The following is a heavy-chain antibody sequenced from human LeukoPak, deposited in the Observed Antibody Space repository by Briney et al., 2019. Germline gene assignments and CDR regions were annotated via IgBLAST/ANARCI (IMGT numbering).Heavy chain of an antibody. CDR3: SRETGEVYWFDP. CDR1: GFTFSIYT. D-gene: IGHD7-27*01. V-gene: IGHV3-21*01. J-gene: IGHJ5*02. Sequence: GGSLRLFCAASGFTFSIYTMNWVRQSPGKGLEWVSSISSCSSYIYYADSVKGRFTIYRDNAKNSLYLQMNILRAQDTAVYYCSRETGEVYWFDPWGQGTLVTVSS. CDR2: ISSCSSYI.